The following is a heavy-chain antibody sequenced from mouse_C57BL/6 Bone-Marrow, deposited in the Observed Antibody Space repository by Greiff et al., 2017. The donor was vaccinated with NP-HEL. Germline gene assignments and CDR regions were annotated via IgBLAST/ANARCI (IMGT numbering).Heavy chain of an antibody. CDR2: IYTRSGNT. V-gene: IGHV1-81*01. Sequence: QVQLQQSGAELARPGASVKLSCKASGYTFTSYGISWVKQRTGQGLEWIGEIYTRSGNTYYNEKFKGKATLTADQSSSTAYMELSSLTSEDSAVYVCARTGTTVVAPAGFAYWGQGTLVTVSA. D-gene: IGHD1-1*01. CDR3: ARTGTTVVAPAGFAY. J-gene: IGHJ3*01. CDR1: GYTFTSYG.